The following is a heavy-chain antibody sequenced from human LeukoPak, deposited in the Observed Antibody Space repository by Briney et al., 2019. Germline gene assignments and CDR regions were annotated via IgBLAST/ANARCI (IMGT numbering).Heavy chain of an antibody. Sequence: GGSLRLSCAASGFTFSGSAMSWVRQAPGKGLEWVSLISFSGGNTYYADSVKGRFTISRDNSKNTVHLQMNSLRAEDTAVYYCAKDRDDYGDADYWGQGTLVAVSS. D-gene: IGHD4-17*01. CDR1: GFTFSGSA. CDR2: ISFSGGNT. V-gene: IGHV3-23*01. CDR3: AKDRDDYGDADY. J-gene: IGHJ4*02.